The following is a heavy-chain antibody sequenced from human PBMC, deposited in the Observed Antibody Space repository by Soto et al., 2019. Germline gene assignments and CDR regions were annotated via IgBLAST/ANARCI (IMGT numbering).Heavy chain of an antibody. V-gene: IGHV4-34*01. Sequence: SETLSLTCAVYGGSFSGYYWSWIRQPPGKGLEWIGEINHSGSTNYNPSLKSRVTISVDTSKNQFSPKLSSVTAADTAVYYCASGGYSSSWYPYYYYYGMDVWGQGTTVTVSS. D-gene: IGHD6-13*01. CDR2: INHSGST. J-gene: IGHJ6*02. CDR3: ASGGYSSSWYPYYYYYGMDV. CDR1: GGSFSGYY.